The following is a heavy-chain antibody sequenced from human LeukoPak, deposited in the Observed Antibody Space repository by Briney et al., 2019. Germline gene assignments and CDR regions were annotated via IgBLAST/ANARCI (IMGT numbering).Heavy chain of an antibody. Sequence: PSETLSLTCTVSGGSISSYYWSWIRQPPGKGLEWIGYIYYSGSTNYNPSLKSRVTISVDTSKNQFSLKLSSVTAADTAVYYCARQPPEGYSSSWNYYYYGMDVWGQGTTVTVSS. CDR1: GGSISSYY. D-gene: IGHD6-13*01. CDR3: ARQPPEGYSSSWNYYYYGMDV. V-gene: IGHV4-59*08. CDR2: IYYSGST. J-gene: IGHJ6*02.